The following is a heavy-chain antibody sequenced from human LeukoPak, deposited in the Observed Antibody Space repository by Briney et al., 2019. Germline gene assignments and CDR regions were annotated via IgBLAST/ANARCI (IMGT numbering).Heavy chain of an antibody. V-gene: IGHV1-18*01. CDR1: GYTFTSYG. J-gene: IGHJ4*02. D-gene: IGHD2/OR15-2a*01. Sequence: ASVKVSCKASGYTFTSYGISWVRRAPGQELEWMGWISAYNGNTNYAQKLQGRVTMTTDTSTSTAYMELRSLRSDDTAVYYCARSTVLYPVDYWGQRTLVTVSS. CDR3: ARSTVLYPVDY. CDR2: ISAYNGNT.